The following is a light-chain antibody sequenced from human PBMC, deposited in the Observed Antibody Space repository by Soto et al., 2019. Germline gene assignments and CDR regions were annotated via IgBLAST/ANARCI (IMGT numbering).Light chain of an antibody. Sequence: EIVLTQSPGTLSLSPGERATLSCRASQSISSSYLGWYQQKPGQAPRLLIYGASSRATGIPDRFSGSGSGTDFTLIISRLEPEDFGVYYCQQYGSSLLTFGGGTKVEIK. CDR1: QSISSSY. J-gene: IGKJ4*01. V-gene: IGKV3-20*01. CDR2: GAS. CDR3: QQYGSSLLT.